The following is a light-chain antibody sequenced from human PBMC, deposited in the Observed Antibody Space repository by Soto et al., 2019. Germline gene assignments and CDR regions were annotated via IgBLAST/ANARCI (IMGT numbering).Light chain of an antibody. Sequence: DSQMTQSPSSLSASVGDRVTITCRASQSISSYLNWYQQKPGKAPKLLIHAASSLQSGVPSRFSGSGSGTDFTLTISSLQPEDFATYYCQQSYSTPRYTFGQGTKLEIK. J-gene: IGKJ2*01. V-gene: IGKV1-39*01. CDR2: AAS. CDR3: QQSYSTPRYT. CDR1: QSISSY.